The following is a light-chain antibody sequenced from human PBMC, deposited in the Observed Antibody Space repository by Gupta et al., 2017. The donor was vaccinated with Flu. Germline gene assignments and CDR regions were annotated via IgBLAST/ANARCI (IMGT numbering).Light chain of an antibody. CDR1: TIGGKA. Sequence: SYVLTQPPSVSVAPGQTARITCGGNTIGGKAVHWYHQQPGQAPVLGVDYDSGRPSGIPERFSGSYSGNTATMKITRVEAGDEADYYCHAGDRSSDHWVFGGGTKLTVL. CDR2: YDS. V-gene: IGLV3-21*02. CDR3: HAGDRSSDHWV. J-gene: IGLJ3*02.